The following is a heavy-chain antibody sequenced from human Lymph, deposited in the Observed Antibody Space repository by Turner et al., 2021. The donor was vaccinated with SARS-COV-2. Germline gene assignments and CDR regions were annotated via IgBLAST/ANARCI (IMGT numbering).Heavy chain of an antibody. J-gene: IGHJ6*02. CDR2: ISSTGVST. D-gene: IGHD3-16*01. CDR3: ARDFGGGMDV. CDR1: GFTFSSYA. V-gene: IGHV3-23*01. Sequence: EVQLLESGGDLVQPGGSLRLSCAASGFTFSSYAMSWVRQAPGKGLEWVSAISSTGVSTYYADSVKGRFTISRDNSKNTLYLQMNSLRAEDTAVYYCARDFGGGMDVWGQGTTVTVSS.